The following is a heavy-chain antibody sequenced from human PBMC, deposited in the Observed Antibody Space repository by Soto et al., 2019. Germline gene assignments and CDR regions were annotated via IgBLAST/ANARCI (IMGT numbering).Heavy chain of an antibody. CDR3: ARDYGGDFWSGINGMDV. D-gene: IGHD3-3*01. Sequence: EEQLVESGGGLVKPGGSLRLSCAASGFTLSSYSMNWVRQAPGKGLEWVSCISSTGSHICYADSVRGRFTISRDNDKNSLNLHMNSLRAEDTAVYYCARDYGGDFWSGINGMDVWGQGTTVTVSS. V-gene: IGHV3-21*01. CDR1: GFTLSSYS. J-gene: IGHJ6*02. CDR2: ISSTGSHI.